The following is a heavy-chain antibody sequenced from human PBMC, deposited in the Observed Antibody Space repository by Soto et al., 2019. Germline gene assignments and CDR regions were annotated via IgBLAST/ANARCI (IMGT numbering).Heavy chain of an antibody. J-gene: IGHJ6*02. Sequence: SETLSLTCTVSGGSISSGDYYWSWIRQLPGKDLEWIGYIYYSATSYNPSLKSRLTMSGDTSKNQFSLKLSSVTAADTAVYYCARSSAAVTTMDVSGHGTTVTVSS. CDR1: GGSISSGDYY. CDR2: IYYSAT. CDR3: ARSSAAVTTMDV. D-gene: IGHD4-17*01. V-gene: IGHV4-30-4*01.